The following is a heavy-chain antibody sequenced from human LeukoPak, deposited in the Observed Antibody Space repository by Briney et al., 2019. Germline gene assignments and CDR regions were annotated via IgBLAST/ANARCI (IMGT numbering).Heavy chain of an antibody. CDR3: AKVPYCSTTSCYREPLDY. Sequence: TGGSLRLSCAASGFTFSSYGMHWVRQAPGKGLEWVAFIRYDAYDKYYADSVKGRFTISRDNPKNTLYLQMNSLRPEDSAVYYCAKVPYCSTTSCYREPLDYWGQGTLVTVSS. CDR2: IRYDAYDK. CDR1: GFTFSSYG. J-gene: IGHJ4*02. D-gene: IGHD2-2*02. V-gene: IGHV3-30*02.